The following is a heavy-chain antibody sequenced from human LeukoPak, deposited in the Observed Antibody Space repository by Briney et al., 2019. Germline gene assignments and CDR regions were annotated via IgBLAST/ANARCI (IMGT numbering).Heavy chain of an antibody. CDR1: GYTFTSYG. D-gene: IGHD3-9*01. CDR2: ISAYNGNT. CDR3: ARDLAASYYDILTGYYTERYDC. V-gene: IGHV1-18*01. J-gene: IGHJ4*02. Sequence: ASVKVSCKASGYTFTSYGISWVRQAPGQGLERMGWISAYNGNTNYAQKLQGRVTMTTDTSTSTAYMELRSLGSDDTAVYYCARDLAASYYDILTGYYTERYDCWGQGTLVTVSS.